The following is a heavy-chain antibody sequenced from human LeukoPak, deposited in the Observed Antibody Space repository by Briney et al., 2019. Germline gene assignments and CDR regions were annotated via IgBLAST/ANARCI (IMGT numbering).Heavy chain of an antibody. Sequence: ASVKVSCKASGGTFSSYTISWVRQAPGQGLEWMGIINPSGGSTSYAQKFQGRVTMTRDTSTSTVYMELSSLRSEDTAVYYCARFRSSTAFDIWGQGTMVTVSS. CDR3: ARFRSSTAFDI. D-gene: IGHD2-2*01. V-gene: IGHV1-46*03. CDR2: INPSGGST. CDR1: GGTFSSYT. J-gene: IGHJ3*02.